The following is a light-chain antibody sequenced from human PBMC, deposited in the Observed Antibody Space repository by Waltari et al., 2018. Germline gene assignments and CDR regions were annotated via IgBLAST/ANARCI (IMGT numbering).Light chain of an antibody. V-gene: IGLV1-44*01. Sequence: QSELTQPPSASGTPGQTVTISCSGRSSNIGSNTVNWYQQLPGTAPKLLIYSNMQRPSGVPDRISGSKSGTSASLAISGRQSEDEGDYYCAAWDDSLNGLYVFGTGTKVTVL. CDR3: AAWDDSLNGLYV. J-gene: IGLJ1*01. CDR1: SSNIGSNT. CDR2: SNM.